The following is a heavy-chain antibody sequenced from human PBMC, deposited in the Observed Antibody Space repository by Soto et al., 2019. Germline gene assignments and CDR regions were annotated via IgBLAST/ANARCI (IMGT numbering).Heavy chain of an antibody. CDR2: IKQDGSEK. CDR3: ARLYYYDSSGYDAFDI. D-gene: IGHD3-22*01. Sequence: GGSLRLSCAASGFTFSSYWMRWVRQAPGKGLEWVANIKQDGSEKYYVDSVKGRFTISRDNAKNSLYLQMNSLRAEDTAVYYCARLYYYDSSGYDAFDIWGQGTMVTVSS. CDR1: GFTFSSYW. J-gene: IGHJ3*02. V-gene: IGHV3-7*01.